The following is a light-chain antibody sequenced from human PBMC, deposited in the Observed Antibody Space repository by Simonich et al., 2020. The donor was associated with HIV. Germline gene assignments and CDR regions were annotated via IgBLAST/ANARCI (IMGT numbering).Light chain of an antibody. Sequence: DIQLTQSPSFLSASVGDRVTITCRASQDISSYLAWYQPKPGEAPKLLIYAASTLQSGVPSRYSCSGSGTEFTLTISSLQPEDFATYYCQQLNSYPRALTFGGGTKVEIK. CDR1: QDISSY. CDR3: QQLNSYPRALT. CDR2: AAS. J-gene: IGKJ4*01. V-gene: IGKV1-9*01.